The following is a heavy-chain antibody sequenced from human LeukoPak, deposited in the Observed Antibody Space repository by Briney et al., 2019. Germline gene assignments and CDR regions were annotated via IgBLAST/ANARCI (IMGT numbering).Heavy chain of an antibody. V-gene: IGHV4-34*01. D-gene: IGHD5-18*01. CDR3: ARAMGGQRGYSYGSRVGGYYFDY. Sequence: SETLSLTCAVYGGSFSGYYWSWIRQPPGKGLEWIGEINHSGSTNYNPSLKSRVTISVDTSKNQFSLKLSSVTAADTAVYYCARAMGGQRGYSYGSRVGGYYFDYWGQGTLVTVSS. CDR1: GGSFSGYY. CDR2: INHSGST. J-gene: IGHJ4*02.